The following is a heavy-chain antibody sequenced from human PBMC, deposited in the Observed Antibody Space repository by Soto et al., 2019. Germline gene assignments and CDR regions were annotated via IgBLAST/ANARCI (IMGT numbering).Heavy chain of an antibody. CDR1: GGSFSGYY. J-gene: IGHJ6*03. V-gene: IGHV4-34*01. CDR2: INHSGST. D-gene: IGHD3-10*01. CDR3: ARKNGSWGPRNYYYYMDV. Sequence: QVQLQQWGAGLLKPSETLSLTCTVYGGSFSGYYWSWLRQPPGKGLEGIGEINHSGSTNYNPSLKSRVTISVDTSKNQFSLKLSSVTAADTAVYYCARKNGSWGPRNYYYYMDVWGKGTTVTVSS.